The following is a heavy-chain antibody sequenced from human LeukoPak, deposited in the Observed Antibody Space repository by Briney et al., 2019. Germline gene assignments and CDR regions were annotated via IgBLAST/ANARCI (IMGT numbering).Heavy chain of an antibody. J-gene: IGHJ4*02. Sequence: SETLSLTCTVFGGSISGTHYYWTWIRQHPEKGLEWIGYIYYSGSTYYSSSLKSRVTISVDTSKNQFSLKLSSVTAADTAVYYCARVGAAAGTVSLDYWGQGTLVTVSS. CDR3: ARVGAAAGTVSLDY. D-gene: IGHD6-13*01. CDR2: IYYSGST. V-gene: IGHV4-30-4*08. CDR1: GGSISGTHYY.